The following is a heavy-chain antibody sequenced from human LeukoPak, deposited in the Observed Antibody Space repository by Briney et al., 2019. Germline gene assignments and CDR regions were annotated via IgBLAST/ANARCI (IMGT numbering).Heavy chain of an antibody. Sequence: GGSLRLSCAASGFTFSSYAMHWVRQAPGKGLEWVAVISYDGSNKYYADSVKGRFTISRDNSKNTLYLQMNSLRAEDTAVYYCARDGYYSYGSFCSFDYWGQGTLVTVSS. CDR2: ISYDGSNK. D-gene: IGHD5-18*01. V-gene: IGHV3-30*04. CDR3: ARDGYYSYGSFCSFDY. J-gene: IGHJ4*02. CDR1: GFTFSSYA.